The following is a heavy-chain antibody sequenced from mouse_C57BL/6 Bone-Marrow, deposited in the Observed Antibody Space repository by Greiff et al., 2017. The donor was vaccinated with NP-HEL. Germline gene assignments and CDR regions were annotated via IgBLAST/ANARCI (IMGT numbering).Heavy chain of an antibody. CDR1: GYTFTDYE. Sequence: QVHVKQSGAELVRPGASVTLSCKASGYTFTDYEMHWVKQTPVHGLEWIGAIDPETGGTAYNQKFKGKAILTADKSSSTAYMELRSLTSEDSAVYYCTVTTTPGFAYWGQGTLVTVSA. CDR3: TVTTTPGFAY. J-gene: IGHJ3*01. D-gene: IGHD1-1*01. CDR2: IDPETGGT. V-gene: IGHV1-15*01.